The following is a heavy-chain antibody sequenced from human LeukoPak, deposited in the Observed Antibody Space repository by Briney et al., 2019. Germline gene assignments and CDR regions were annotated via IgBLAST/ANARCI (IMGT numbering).Heavy chain of an antibody. D-gene: IGHD1-14*01. CDR2: ISTSGTTI. J-gene: IGHJ4*02. CDR3: ARSQPGPTYGPFDY. CDR1: GLTFSSYE. Sequence: QPGGSLRLSCADSGLTFSSYEMNWVRQAPGKGLEWISYISTSGTTIYYADSVKGRFTISRDNARTSLYLQMNSLRVDDTAVYYCARSQPGPTYGPFDYWGQGTLVTVSS. V-gene: IGHV3-48*03.